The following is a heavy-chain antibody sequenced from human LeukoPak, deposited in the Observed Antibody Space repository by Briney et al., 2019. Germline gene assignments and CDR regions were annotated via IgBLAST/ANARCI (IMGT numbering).Heavy chain of an antibody. J-gene: IGHJ4*02. Sequence: ASVKVSCKASGYTFTSYDINWVRQATGQGREWMGWTNPNSGNTGYAQKFQGRVTMTRNTSISTAYMELSSLRSEDTAVYYCARGKWGSSYYYDSSGYFYWGQGTLVTVSS. D-gene: IGHD3-22*01. CDR3: ARGKWGSSYYYDSSGYFY. CDR1: GYTFTSYD. CDR2: TNPNSGNT. V-gene: IGHV1-8*01.